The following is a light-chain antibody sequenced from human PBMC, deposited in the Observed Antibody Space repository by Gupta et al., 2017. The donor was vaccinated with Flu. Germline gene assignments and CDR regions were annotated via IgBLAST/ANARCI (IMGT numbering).Light chain of an antibody. CDR2: DAS. CDR1: QRIATF. CDR3: QQRDSVPWT. V-gene: IGKV1-39*01. J-gene: IGKJ1*01. Sequence: PSSLSGSDGDRVTITCLASQRIATFLKRYQQKPGEGPKLLIFDASSLQTAVPSRFSGSGSGTDFALSISRLQPEDFATYYCQQRDSVPWTFSQGSRLE.